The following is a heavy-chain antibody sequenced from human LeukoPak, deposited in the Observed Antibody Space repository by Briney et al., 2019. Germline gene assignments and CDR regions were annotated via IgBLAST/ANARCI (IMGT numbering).Heavy chain of an antibody. V-gene: IGHV4-59*01. CDR2: IYYSGST. CDR1: GGSISSYY. CDR3: ATKQTTPRSGFDY. J-gene: IGHJ4*02. Sequence: PSETLSLTCTGSGGSISSYYWSSIRQPPGKGLEWIGYIYYSGSTNYNPSLKSRVTISLDTSKNHFSLKLTSVTAADTAIYYCATKQTTPRSGFDYWGQGTLVTVSS. D-gene: IGHD6-25*01.